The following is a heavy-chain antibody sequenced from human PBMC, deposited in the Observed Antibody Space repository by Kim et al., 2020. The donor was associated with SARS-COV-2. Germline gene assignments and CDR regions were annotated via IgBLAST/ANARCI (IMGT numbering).Heavy chain of an antibody. CDR2: ISYDGSNK. D-gene: IGHD5-18*01. J-gene: IGHJ4*01. CDR1: GFTFSSYG. CDR3: AKGIQLWSQNPLFDY. V-gene: IGHV3-30*18. Sequence: GGSLRLSCAASGFTFSSYGMHWVRQAPGKGLEWVAVISYDGSNKYYADSVKGRFTISRDNSKNTLYLQMNSLRAEDTAVYYCAKGIQLWSQNPLFDYWG.